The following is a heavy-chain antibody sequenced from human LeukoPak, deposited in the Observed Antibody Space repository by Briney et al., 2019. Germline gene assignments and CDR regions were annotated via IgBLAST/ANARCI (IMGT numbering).Heavy chain of an antibody. CDR1: GYFISSGYH. V-gene: IGHV4-38-2*01. D-gene: IGHD6-13*01. Sequence: PPETLSVTCAVPGYFISSGYHWGGIRQPPGRGLEWIGSIYEIVTTYSTPTLKSRVTISVDTSKNQFPLTLSCVTAADTAVYFCTRVAASGTALDAFDSWGQATMVTVSS. CDR3: TRVAASGTALDAFDS. J-gene: IGHJ3*02. CDR2: IYEIVTT.